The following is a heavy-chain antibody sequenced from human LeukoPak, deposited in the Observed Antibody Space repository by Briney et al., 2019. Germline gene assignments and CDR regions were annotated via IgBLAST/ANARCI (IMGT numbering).Heavy chain of an antibody. D-gene: IGHD6-13*01. J-gene: IGHJ4*02. V-gene: IGHV4-4*07. CDR1: GDSISSYY. Sequence: SETLSLTCTVSGDSISSYYWSWIRQPAGKGLEWIGRIYTSGSTNYNPSLKSRVAMSVDTSKNQFSLNLNSVAAADTAVYYCARGISSSWYPYFDYWGQGTLVTVSS. CDR2: IYTSGST. CDR3: ARGISSSWYPYFDY.